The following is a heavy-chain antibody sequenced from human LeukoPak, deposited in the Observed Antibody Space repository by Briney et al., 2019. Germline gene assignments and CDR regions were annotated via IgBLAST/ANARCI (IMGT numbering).Heavy chain of an antibody. CDR2: IYYRGST. J-gene: IGHJ3*02. CDR3: AREPLYYDSSGPDAFDI. D-gene: IGHD3-22*01. V-gene: IGHV4-59*01. CDR1: GASISSYY. Sequence: SETLSLTCTVSGASISSYYWSWIRQPPGKGLEWIGYIYYRGSTNYNPSLKSRVTISVDTSKNQFSLKLSSVTAADTAVYYCAREPLYYDSSGPDAFDIWAKGQWSPSLQ.